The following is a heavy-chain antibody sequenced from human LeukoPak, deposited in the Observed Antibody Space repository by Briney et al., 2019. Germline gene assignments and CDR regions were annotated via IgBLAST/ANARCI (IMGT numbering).Heavy chain of an antibody. CDR3: ARSYGYGYYYYYGMDV. J-gene: IGHJ6*02. CDR1: GFTFSSYW. D-gene: IGHD5-18*01. V-gene: IGHV3-7*01. Sequence: GGSLRLSCAASGFTFSSYWMSWVRQAPGKGLEGVANIKQDGSEKYYVDSVKGRFTISRDNAKNSLYLQMNSLRAEDTAVYYCARSYGYGYYYYYGMDVWGQGTTVTVSS. CDR2: IKQDGSEK.